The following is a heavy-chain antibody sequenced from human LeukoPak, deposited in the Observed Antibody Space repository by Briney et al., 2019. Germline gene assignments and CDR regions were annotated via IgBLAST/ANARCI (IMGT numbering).Heavy chain of an antibody. D-gene: IGHD3-10*01. V-gene: IGHV3-23*01. J-gene: IGHJ4*02. CDR2: ISGSGGST. CDR1: GFTFSSYA. Sequence: GGSLRLSCAASGFTFSSYAMSWVRQAPGKGLEWVSAISGSGGSTYYADSVKGRFTISRDNSKNTLYLQMNSLRAEDTAVYYCAREGGWFGELLPNYWGQGTLVTVSS. CDR3: AREGGWFGELLPNY.